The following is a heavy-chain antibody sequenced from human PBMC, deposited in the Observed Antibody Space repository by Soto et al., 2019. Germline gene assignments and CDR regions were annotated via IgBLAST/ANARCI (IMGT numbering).Heavy chain of an antibody. J-gene: IGHJ4*02. V-gene: IGHV3-23*01. Sequence: EVQLLESGGGLVQPGGSLRLSCAASGFTFSSYAMSWVRQAPGKGLEWVSAISGSGGSTDYADSVKGRFTISRDNSKNTLYQQMNSLRAEDTALYYCAKDLVSIFGVAPDYWGQGTLVTVSS. CDR2: ISGSGGST. CDR3: AKDLVSIFGVAPDY. D-gene: IGHD3-3*01. CDR1: GFTFSSYA.